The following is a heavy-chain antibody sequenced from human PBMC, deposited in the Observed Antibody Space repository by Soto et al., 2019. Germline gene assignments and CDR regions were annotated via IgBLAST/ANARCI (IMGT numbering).Heavy chain of an antibody. J-gene: IGHJ6*02. CDR1: GGTFSSYA. D-gene: IGHD3-10*01. CDR3: ARYGDVYYYYGMDV. V-gene: IGHV1-69*01. CDR2: IIPIFGTA. Sequence: QVQLVQSGAEMKKPGSSVKVSCKASGGTFSSYAISWVRQAPGQGLEWMGGIIPIFGTANYAQKFQGRVTITADESTSTDYMELSSLRSEDTAVYYCARYGDVYYYYGMDVWGQGTTVTVSS.